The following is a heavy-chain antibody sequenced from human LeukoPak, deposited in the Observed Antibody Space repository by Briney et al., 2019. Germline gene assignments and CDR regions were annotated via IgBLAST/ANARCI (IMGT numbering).Heavy chain of an antibody. CDR2: ISGSGAST. CDR1: GFTFISYA. V-gene: IGHV3-23*01. D-gene: IGHD3/OR15-3a*01. Sequence: GGSLRLSCAASGFTFISYAMSWVRQAPGKGLEWVSDISGSGASTYYEDSVKGRFTISRDNSKNTLYLQMNSLRAEDTAVYYCAKVRGLYYYYGMDVWGQGTTVTVSS. CDR3: AKVRGLYYYYGMDV. J-gene: IGHJ6*02.